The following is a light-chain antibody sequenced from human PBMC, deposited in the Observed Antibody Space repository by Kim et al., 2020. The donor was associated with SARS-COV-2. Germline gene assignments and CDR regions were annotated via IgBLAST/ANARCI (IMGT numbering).Light chain of an antibody. CDR3: SSYAGSSNLV. V-gene: IGLV2-8*01. Sequence: QSVLTQPPSASGSPGQSVTISCTGTSSDVGGYNYASWYQQYPGKAPKLIIYEVSKRPSGVPDRFSGSKSGNTASLTVSGLQADDEADYYCSSYAGSSNLVFGGGTQLTVL. CDR1: SSDVGGYNY. CDR2: EVS. J-gene: IGLJ3*02.